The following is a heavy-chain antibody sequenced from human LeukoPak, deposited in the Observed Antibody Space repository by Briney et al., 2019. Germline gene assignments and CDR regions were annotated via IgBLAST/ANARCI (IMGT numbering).Heavy chain of an antibody. Sequence: ASVKVSCKVSGYTLTELSMHWVRQAPGKGLEWMGGFDPEDGETIYAQKFQGRVTMTEDTSTDTAYMELSSLRSEDTAVYYCATGGIAAARPHYYYYYGMDVWGQGTTVTVSS. J-gene: IGHJ6*02. V-gene: IGHV1-24*01. D-gene: IGHD6-13*01. CDR3: ATGGIAAARPHYYYYYGMDV. CDR1: GYTLTELS. CDR2: FDPEDGET.